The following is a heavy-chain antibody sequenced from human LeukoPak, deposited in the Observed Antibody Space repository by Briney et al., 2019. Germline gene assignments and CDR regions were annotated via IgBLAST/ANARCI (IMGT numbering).Heavy chain of an antibody. CDR3: ARVPYSSGWDEMGGYFDY. CDR1: GFTFSSYS. CDR2: IRSSGSYI. J-gene: IGHJ4*02. D-gene: IGHD6-19*01. V-gene: IGHV3-21*01. Sequence: PGGSLRLSCAASGFTFSSYSMSWVRQAPGKVLEWVSSIRSSGSYIYYADSVKGRFTISRHHPKNSLYLQMNSLRAEDTSVYYCARVPYSSGWDEMGGYFDYWGQGTLVPVST.